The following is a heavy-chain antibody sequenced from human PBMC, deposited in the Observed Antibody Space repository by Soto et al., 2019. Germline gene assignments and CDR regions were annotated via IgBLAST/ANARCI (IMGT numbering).Heavy chain of an antibody. CDR3: ARGRTAALIETRLFRVLFDL. CDR1: GGSLGGFH. Sequence: QVQLQQWGAGLLKPSETLSLTCAVSGGSLGGFHWSWIRQPPGKGLEWIGESSRSGSTNYGPSLKSRGTMSMDTSSNHVSLSLRSVTDAATAVYSCARGRTAALIETRLFRVLFDLWGHGNLVTVSS. J-gene: IGHJ4*01. CDR2: SSRSGST. V-gene: IGHV4-34*01. D-gene: IGHD3-10*01.